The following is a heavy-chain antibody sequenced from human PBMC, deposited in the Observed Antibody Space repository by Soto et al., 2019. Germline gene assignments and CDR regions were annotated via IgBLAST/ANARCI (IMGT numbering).Heavy chain of an antibody. CDR1: GGSISSGGYS. CDR3: ARQRTSVVTQAYFDV. D-gene: IGHD2-21*02. J-gene: IGHJ4*02. CDR2: IYHSGST. V-gene: IGHV4-30-2*03. Sequence: PSETLSLTCAVSGGSISSGGYSWSWIRQPPGKGLEWIGYIYHSGSTYNNPSLRSRVSMSIDTSKDQFSLKLKSVTAADTALYFCARQRTSVVTQAYFDVWGPGSLVTVSS.